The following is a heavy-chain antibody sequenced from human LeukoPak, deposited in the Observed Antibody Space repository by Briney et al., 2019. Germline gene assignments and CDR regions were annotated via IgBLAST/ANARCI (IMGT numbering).Heavy chain of an antibody. CDR3: ARDLRSVWSGYYTAFDI. CDR1: GFTFSFYQ. Sequence: SGGPLRLSCTASGFTFSFYQMSGIRQARGEGLVGVSYISSSGSTIYYADSVKGRFTISRDNAKNSLYLHMHILRPEDTAVYYCARDLRSVWSGYYTAFDIWGQGTMVTVSS. D-gene: IGHD3-3*01. CDR2: ISSSGSTI. J-gene: IGHJ3*02. V-gene: IGHV3-11*01.